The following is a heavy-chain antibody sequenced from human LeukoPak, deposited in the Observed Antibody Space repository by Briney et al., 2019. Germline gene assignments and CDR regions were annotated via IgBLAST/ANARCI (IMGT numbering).Heavy chain of an antibody. CDR2: IYPGDSDS. Sequence: GESLKISCKGSGYSFTSYWIGWVRRMPGKGLEGLGIIYPGDSDSRYSPSFQGQVTISADKSISTAYLQWSSLKASDTAMYYCARLTAVAGVLDYWGQGTLVTVSS. J-gene: IGHJ4*02. V-gene: IGHV5-51*01. CDR1: GYSFTSYW. CDR3: ARLTAVAGVLDY. D-gene: IGHD6-19*01.